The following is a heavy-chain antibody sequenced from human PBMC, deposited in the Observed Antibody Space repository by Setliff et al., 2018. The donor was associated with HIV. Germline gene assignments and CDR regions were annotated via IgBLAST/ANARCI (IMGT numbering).Heavy chain of an antibody. CDR1: GGTFSSYA. CDR2: IIPIFGTA. V-gene: IGHV1-69*05. Sequence: SVKVSCKASGGTFSSYAISWVRQAPGQGLEWMGGIIPIFGTANYAQKFQGRVTITTDESTSTAYMELSSLRSEDTAVYYCAREGDCSGGSCYYYYGMDVWDQGTTVTVSS. J-gene: IGHJ6*02. D-gene: IGHD2-15*01. CDR3: AREGDCSGGSCYYYYGMDV.